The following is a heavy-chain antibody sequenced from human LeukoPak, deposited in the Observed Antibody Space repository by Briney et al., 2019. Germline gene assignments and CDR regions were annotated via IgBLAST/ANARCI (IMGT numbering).Heavy chain of an antibody. CDR2: ISGSGGST. Sequence: GGSLRLSCAASGFTFSSYAMSWVRQAPGKGLEWVSAISGSGGSTYYADSVKGRFTISRDNAKNSLYLQMNSLRAEDTALYYCAKDTGYSSSPGDAFDIWGQGTMVTVSS. CDR1: GFTFSSYA. V-gene: IGHV3-23*01. CDR3: AKDTGYSSSPGDAFDI. J-gene: IGHJ3*02. D-gene: IGHD6-13*01.